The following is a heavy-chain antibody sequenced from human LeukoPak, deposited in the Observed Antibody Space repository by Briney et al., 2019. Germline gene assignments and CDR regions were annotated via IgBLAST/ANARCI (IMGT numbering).Heavy chain of an antibody. CDR3: ARVPPPGGSGYYYVGYFDY. CDR2: ISYDGSNK. Sequence: GGSLRLSCAASGFTFSSYAMHWVRQAPGKGLEWVAVISYDGSNKYYADSVKGRFTISRDNSKNTLYLQMNSLRAEDTAVYYCARVPPPGGSGYYYVGYFDYWGQGTLVTVSS. D-gene: IGHD3-22*01. CDR1: GFTFSSYA. V-gene: IGHV3-30-3*01. J-gene: IGHJ4*02.